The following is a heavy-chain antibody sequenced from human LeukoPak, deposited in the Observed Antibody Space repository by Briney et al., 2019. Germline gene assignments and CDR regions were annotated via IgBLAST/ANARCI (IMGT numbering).Heavy chain of an antibody. J-gene: IGHJ4*02. CDR1: GGSFSGYY. Sequence: SETLSLTCAVYGGSFSGYYWSWIRQPPGKGLEWIGEINHRGSTNYNPSLKSRVTISVDTSKNQFSLKLSSVTAADTAVYYCARLNPEWLLSLNGSYKGYYFDYWGQGTRSPSPQ. V-gene: IGHV4-34*01. CDR2: INHRGST. CDR3: ARLNPEWLLSLNGSYKGYYFDY. D-gene: IGHD3-3*01.